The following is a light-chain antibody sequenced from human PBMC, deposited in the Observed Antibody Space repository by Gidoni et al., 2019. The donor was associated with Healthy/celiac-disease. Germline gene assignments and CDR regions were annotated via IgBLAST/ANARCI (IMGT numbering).Light chain of an antibody. CDR1: QSVSSN. Sequence: EIVMTQSPATLSVSPGERATLSCRASQSVSSNLAWYQQNPGQAPRLLIYGASTRATGIPARFSGSGSGTEFTLNISSLQSEDFAVYYCQQYNNGPWTFGQGTKVEIK. J-gene: IGKJ1*01. CDR2: GAS. CDR3: QQYNNGPWT. V-gene: IGKV3-15*01.